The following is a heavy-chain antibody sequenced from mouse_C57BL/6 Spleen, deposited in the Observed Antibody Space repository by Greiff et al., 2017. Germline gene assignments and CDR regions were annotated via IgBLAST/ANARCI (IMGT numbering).Heavy chain of an antibody. V-gene: IGHV1-15*01. J-gene: IGHJ4*01. CDR1: GYTFTDYE. CDR2: IDPETGGT. D-gene: IGHD2-5*01. CDR3: TRKEAYYSNYRAMDY. Sequence: QVQLQQSGAELVRPGASVTLSCKASGYTFTDYEMHWVKQTPVHGLEWIGAIDPETGGTAYNQKFKGKAILTADKSSSTAYMELRSLTSEDSAVYYCTRKEAYYSNYRAMDYWGQGTSVTVSS.